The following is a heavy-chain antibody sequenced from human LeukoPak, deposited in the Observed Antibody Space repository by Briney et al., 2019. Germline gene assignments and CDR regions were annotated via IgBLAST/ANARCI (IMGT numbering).Heavy chain of an antibody. V-gene: IGHV1-2*02. D-gene: IGHD2-2*01. CDR2: INPNSGGT. CDR1: GYTFTGYY. Sequence: EASVRVSCKASGYTFTGYYMHWVRQAPGQGLEWMGWINPNSGGTNYAQKFQGRVTMTRDTSISTAYMELSRLRSDDTAVYYCARAYRRGPEYQLLLLYWGQGTLVTVSS. CDR3: ARAYRRGPEYQLLLLY. J-gene: IGHJ4*02.